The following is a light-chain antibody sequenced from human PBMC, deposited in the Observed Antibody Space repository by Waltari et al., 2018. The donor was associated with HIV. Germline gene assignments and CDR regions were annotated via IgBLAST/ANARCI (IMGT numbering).Light chain of an antibody. V-gene: IGLV1-44*01. Sequence: QSVLTQPPSASGTPGQRVTISCSGSSYNIESNTANWYQQLPGTAPKHLIYSNNQRPSWVPDRFSGSNSGTSASLAISGLQSEDEADYYCAAWDDSLNAWVFGGGTKLAVL. CDR2: SNN. J-gene: IGLJ3*02. CDR1: SYNIESNT. CDR3: AAWDDSLNAWV.